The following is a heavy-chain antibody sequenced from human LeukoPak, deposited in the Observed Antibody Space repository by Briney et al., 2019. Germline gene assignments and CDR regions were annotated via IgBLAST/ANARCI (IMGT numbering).Heavy chain of an antibody. CDR1: GFXLSNYA. V-gene: IGHV3-30-3*01. Sequence: GRSLRLSCAASGFXLSNYAIHWVRQAPGKGLDWVAVISYDGSNKYYADSVKGRFTISRDNAKNALYLQMNSLRAEDTAVYYCVAGGFQYTFDIWGQGTRVTVSS. CDR3: VAGGFQYTFDI. CDR2: ISYDGSNK. J-gene: IGHJ3*02. D-gene: IGHD5-12*01.